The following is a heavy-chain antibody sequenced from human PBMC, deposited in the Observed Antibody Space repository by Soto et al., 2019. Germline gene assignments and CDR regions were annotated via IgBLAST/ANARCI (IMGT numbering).Heavy chain of an antibody. CDR1: GYTFTSYD. J-gene: IGHJ6*02. Sequence: SVKVSCKASGYTFTSYDINWVRQATGQGLEWMGWMNPNSGNTGYAQKFQGRVTMTRNTSISTAYMELSSLRSEDTAVYYCARGFGYSSGWYAGYYYYGMDVWGQGTTVTVSS. CDR2: MNPNSGNT. CDR3: ARGFGYSSGWYAGYYYYGMDV. D-gene: IGHD6-19*01. V-gene: IGHV1-8*01.